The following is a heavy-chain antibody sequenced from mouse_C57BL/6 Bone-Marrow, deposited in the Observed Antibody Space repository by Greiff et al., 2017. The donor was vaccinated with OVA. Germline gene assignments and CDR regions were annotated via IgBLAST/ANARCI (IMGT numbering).Heavy chain of an antibody. Sequence: EVQVVESGPGLVKPSQSLSLTCSVAGYSITSGYYWNWIRQFPGNKLEWMGYISYDGSNNYNPTLKNRISITRDTSKNQFFLKLNSVTTEDTATYYCARGEKGFDYWGQSTTLTVSS. V-gene: IGHV3-6*01. CDR1: GYSITSGYY. CDR2: ISYDGSN. CDR3: ARGEKGFDY. J-gene: IGHJ2*01.